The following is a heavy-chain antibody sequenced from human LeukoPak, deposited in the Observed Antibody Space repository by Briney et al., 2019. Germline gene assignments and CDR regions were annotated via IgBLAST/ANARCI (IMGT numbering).Heavy chain of an antibody. V-gene: IGHV3-30-3*01. J-gene: IGHJ4*02. Sequence: GGSLRLSCAASEFTFRSYIIHWVRQAPGKGLEWVAVLSYDGSNKYYADSVKGRFTISRDNSKNTLYLQMNSLRPEDTAVYYCARDRTGDSVFDYWGQGTLVTVSS. CDR3: ARDRTGDSVFDY. CDR1: EFTFRSYI. D-gene: IGHD4-17*01. CDR2: LSYDGSNK.